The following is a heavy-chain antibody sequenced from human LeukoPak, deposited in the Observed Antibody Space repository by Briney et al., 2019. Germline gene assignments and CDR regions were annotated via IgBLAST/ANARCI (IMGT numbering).Heavy chain of an antibody. D-gene: IGHD2-2*01. J-gene: IGHJ4*02. V-gene: IGHV3-53*01. Sequence: GGSLRLSCAPSGFIVSANYMSWVRQAPGKGLEWVSVTYTDGTTYYADSVKGRFTISRDNSKNTLSLQMNSLRAEDTAVYYCAKDPGVVPAHYFDYWGQGTLVTASS. CDR2: TYTDGTT. CDR3: AKDPGVVPAHYFDY. CDR1: GFIVSANY.